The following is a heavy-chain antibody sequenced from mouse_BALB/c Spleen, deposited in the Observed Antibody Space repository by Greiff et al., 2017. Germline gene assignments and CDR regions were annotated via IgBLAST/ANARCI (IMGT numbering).Heavy chain of an antibody. Sequence: VQLQQSGPELVKPGASVKISCKASGYSFTGYFMNWVMQSHGKSLEWIGRINPYNGDTFYNQKFKGKATLTVDKSSSTAHMELRSLASEDSAVYYCARDGNYVDAMDYWGQGTSVTVSS. J-gene: IGHJ4*01. CDR1: GYSFTGYF. CDR3: ARDGNYVDAMDY. V-gene: IGHV1-20*02. D-gene: IGHD2-1*01. CDR2: INPYNGDT.